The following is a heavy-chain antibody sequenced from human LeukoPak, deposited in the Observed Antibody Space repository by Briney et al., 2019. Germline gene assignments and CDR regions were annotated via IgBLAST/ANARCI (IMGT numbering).Heavy chain of an antibody. V-gene: IGHV3-48*01. D-gene: IGHD4-17*01. CDR2: ISSSSSTI. CDR3: AKFVPGDYPRIFDY. CDR1: GFTFSSYS. J-gene: IGHJ4*02. Sequence: PGGSLRLSCAASGFTFSSYSMNWVRQAPGKGLEWVSYISSSSSTIYYADSVKGRFTISRDNAKNSLYLQMNSLRAEDTAVYYCAKFVPGDYPRIFDYWGQGTLVTVSS.